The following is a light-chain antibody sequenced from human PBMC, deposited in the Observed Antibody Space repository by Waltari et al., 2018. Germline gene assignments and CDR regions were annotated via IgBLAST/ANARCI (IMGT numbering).Light chain of an antibody. CDR1: QSVLYSSNNKNY. CDR2: WAS. Sequence: DIVMTQSPDSLAVSLSERATINCKSSQSVLYSSNNKNYLAWYQQKPGQPPKLLIYWASTRESGVPDRFSGSGSGTDFTLTISSLQAEDVAVYYCQQYYSTPPITFGGGTKVEIK. V-gene: IGKV4-1*01. J-gene: IGKJ4*01. CDR3: QQYYSTPPIT.